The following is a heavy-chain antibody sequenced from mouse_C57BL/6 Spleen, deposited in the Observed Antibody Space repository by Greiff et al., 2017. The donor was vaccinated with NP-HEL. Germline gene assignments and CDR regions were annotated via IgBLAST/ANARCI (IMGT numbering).Heavy chain of an antibody. V-gene: IGHV2-5*01. Sequence: VQLQQSGPGLVQPSQSLSITCTVSGFSLTSYGVHWVRQSPGKGLEWLGVIWRGGSTDYNAAFMSRLSITKDNSKSQVFFKMNSLQADDTAIYYCAKNVDGYYYYAMDYWGQGTSVTVSS. CDR1: GFSLTSYG. J-gene: IGHJ4*01. CDR3: AKNVDGYYYYAMDY. CDR2: IWRGGST. D-gene: IGHD2-3*01.